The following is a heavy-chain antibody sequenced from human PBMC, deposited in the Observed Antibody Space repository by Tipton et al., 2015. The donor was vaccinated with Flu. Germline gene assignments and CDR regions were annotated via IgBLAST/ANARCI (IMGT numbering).Heavy chain of an antibody. CDR2: IYYSGST. J-gene: IGHJ6*02. CDR3: ARERGVQWLPDPLYGKHV. CDR1: GGSMSSRSCY. Sequence: TLSLTCTVSGGSMSSRSCYWGWIRQPPGKGLEWIGSIYYSGSTYYNPSLKSRVTISVDTSKNQFSLKLSSVTAADTAVYYGARERGVQWLPDPLYGKHVWGQATTVTVPS. D-gene: IGHD6-19*01. V-gene: IGHV4-39*07.